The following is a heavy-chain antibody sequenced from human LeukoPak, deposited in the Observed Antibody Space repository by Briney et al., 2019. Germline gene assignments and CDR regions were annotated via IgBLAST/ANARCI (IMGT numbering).Heavy chain of an antibody. CDR3: ARRTGTTDDGDFDY. J-gene: IGHJ4*02. Sequence: SETLSLTCTVSGGSISSSSYYWGWIRQPPGKGLEWIGSIYYSGSTYYNPSLKSRVTISVDTSKNQFSLKLSSVTAADTAVYYCARRTGTTDDGDFDYWGQGTLVTVSS. V-gene: IGHV4-39*07. CDR1: GGSISSSSYY. CDR2: IYYSGST. D-gene: IGHD1-1*01.